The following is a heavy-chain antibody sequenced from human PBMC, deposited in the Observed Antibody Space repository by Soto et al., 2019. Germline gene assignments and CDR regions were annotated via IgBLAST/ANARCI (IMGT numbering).Heavy chain of an antibody. CDR3: ARDRMDTAIPYYYYGMDV. J-gene: IGHJ6*02. Sequence: VGSLRLSCAASGFTFSSYRMNWFRQAPLNVLEWVSSISSSSSYIYYADSVKGRFTISRDNAKNSLYLQMNSLRAEDTAVYYCARDRMDTAIPYYYYGMDVWGQGTTVTVSS. CDR2: ISSSSSYI. CDR1: GFTFSSYR. V-gene: IGHV3-21*01. D-gene: IGHD5-18*01.